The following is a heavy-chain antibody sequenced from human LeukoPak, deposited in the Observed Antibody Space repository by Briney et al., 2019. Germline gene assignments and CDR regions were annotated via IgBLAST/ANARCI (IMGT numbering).Heavy chain of an antibody. J-gene: IGHJ4*02. CDR3: ARDRTYFDY. Sequence: PSETLSLTCTVSGGSISSYYWSWIRQPPGEGLEWIGYIYYSGSTNYNPSLKSRVTISVDTSKNQFSLKLSSVTAADTAVYYCARDRTYFDYWGQGTLVTVSS. CDR1: GGSISSYY. CDR2: IYYSGST. V-gene: IGHV4-59*01.